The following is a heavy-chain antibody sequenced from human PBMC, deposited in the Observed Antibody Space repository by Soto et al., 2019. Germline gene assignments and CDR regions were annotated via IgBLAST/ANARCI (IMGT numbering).Heavy chain of an antibody. CDR1: GYTFTSYG. D-gene: IGHD2-15*01. J-gene: IGHJ6*02. CDR3: ARDRLFVVVVAARDGYYYYGMDV. Sequence: QVQLVQSGAEVKKPGASVKVSCKASGYTFTSYGISWVRQAPGQGREWMGWISADNGNTNYAQKLQGRVTMTTDTSTSTAYMELRSLRSDDTAVYYCARDRLFVVVVAARDGYYYYGMDVWGQGTTVTVSS. V-gene: IGHV1-18*01. CDR2: ISADNGNT.